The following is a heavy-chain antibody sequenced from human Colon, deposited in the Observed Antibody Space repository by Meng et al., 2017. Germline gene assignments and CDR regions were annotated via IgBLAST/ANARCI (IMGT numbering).Heavy chain of an antibody. Sequence: SCTVSGGSIANGDYYWSWIRQLPGKGLECIGHMYYTGNTYYNPSLKSRVSMSVDTSKNQFSVRLNSVTAADTAIYYCARVFYDSRGVNWFDPWGQGTLVTVSS. V-gene: IGHV4-31*02. J-gene: IGHJ5*02. CDR1: GGSIANGDYY. D-gene: IGHD3-22*01. CDR2: MYYTGNT. CDR3: ARVFYDSRGVNWFDP.